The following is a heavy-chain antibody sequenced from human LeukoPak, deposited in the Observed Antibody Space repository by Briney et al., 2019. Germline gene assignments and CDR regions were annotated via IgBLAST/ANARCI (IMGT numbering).Heavy chain of an antibody. J-gene: IGHJ4*02. Sequence: GGSLRLSCAASGFTFSSYAMSWVRQAPGKGLEWVSAISGSGGTTYYADSVKGRFTISRDNSKDTLYLQMDSLRAGDTAVYYCAKGSGYCSSTRCYPLDYWGQGTLATVSS. CDR1: GFTFSSYA. V-gene: IGHV3-23*01. CDR2: ISGSGGTT. D-gene: IGHD2-2*01. CDR3: AKGSGYCSSTRCYPLDY.